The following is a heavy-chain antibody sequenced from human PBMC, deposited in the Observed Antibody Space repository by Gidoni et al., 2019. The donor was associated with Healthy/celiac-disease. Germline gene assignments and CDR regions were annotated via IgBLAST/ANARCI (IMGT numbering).Heavy chain of an antibody. J-gene: IGHJ3*02. CDR2: IYYSGST. Sequence: QVQLQESGPGLVKPSETLSLTCTLSGGSISSYYWHWIRQPPGKGLEWIGYIYYSGSTNYNPSLKSRVNISVDTSKNQFSLKLSSVTAADTAVYYCARHGTDAFDIWGQGTMVTVSS. CDR3: ARHGTDAFDI. D-gene: IGHD1-26*01. CDR1: GGSISSYY. V-gene: IGHV4-59*08.